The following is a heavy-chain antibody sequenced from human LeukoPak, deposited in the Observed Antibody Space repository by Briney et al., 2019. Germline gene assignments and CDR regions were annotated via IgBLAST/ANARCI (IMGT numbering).Heavy chain of an antibody. CDR3: ARDKVWGIAVAGTLRGPDWYFDL. Sequence: PGGSLRLSCAASGFTVSRNYMSWVRQGPGKGLEWVSVIYSGGNTYYADSVKGRFTISRDNSKNTLYVQMNSLRAEDTAVYYCARDKVWGIAVAGTLRGPDWYFDLWGRGTLVTVSS. D-gene: IGHD6-19*01. V-gene: IGHV3-53*01. CDR2: IYSGGNT. J-gene: IGHJ2*01. CDR1: GFTVSRNY.